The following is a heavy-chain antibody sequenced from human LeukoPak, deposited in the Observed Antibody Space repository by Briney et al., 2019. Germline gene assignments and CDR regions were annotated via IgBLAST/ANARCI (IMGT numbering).Heavy chain of an antibody. CDR1: GFTFNNYV. CDR2: VSNSGGST. CDR3: AKEGPNYDYVWGSYRLYYFDY. D-gene: IGHD3-16*02. Sequence: GGSLRLSCAASGFTFNNYVMSWIRQAPGKGLEWVSVVSNSGGSTYYADSVKGRFTISRDNSKNTMYLQMNSLRAEDTAVYYCAKEGPNYDYVWGSYRLYYFDYWGQGTLVTVSS. J-gene: IGHJ4*02. V-gene: IGHV3-23*01.